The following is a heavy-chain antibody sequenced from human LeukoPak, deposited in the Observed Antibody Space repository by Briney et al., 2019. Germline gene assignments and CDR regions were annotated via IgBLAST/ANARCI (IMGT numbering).Heavy chain of an antibody. D-gene: IGHD3-22*01. CDR3: GVVITTNYFDY. V-gene: IGHV1-2*02. Sequence: ASVKVSCKASGYTFTGYYMHWVRQARGQGLEWMGWINPNSGGTNYAQKFQGRVTMTRDTSISTAYMELSRLRSDDTAVYYCGVVITTNYFDYWGQGTLVTVSS. CDR2: INPNSGGT. CDR1: GYTFTGYY. J-gene: IGHJ4*02.